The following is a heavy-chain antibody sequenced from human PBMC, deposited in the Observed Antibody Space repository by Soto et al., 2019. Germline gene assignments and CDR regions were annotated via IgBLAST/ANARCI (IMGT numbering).Heavy chain of an antibody. V-gene: IGHV1-2*02. CDR1: GYTFTAYY. CDR2: INPNSGGT. D-gene: IGHD4-4*01. J-gene: IGHJ6*02. Sequence: QVQLVQSGAEVKKPGASVKVSCKASGYTFTAYYMHWVRQAPGQGLEWMGWINPNSGGTNYAQKYLGRVPRTRDTSQPTSYIELGRLRSGETAVDYWVRQPPPSIYYYAMDVWGQGTTVTVSS. CDR3: VRQPPPSIYYYAMDV.